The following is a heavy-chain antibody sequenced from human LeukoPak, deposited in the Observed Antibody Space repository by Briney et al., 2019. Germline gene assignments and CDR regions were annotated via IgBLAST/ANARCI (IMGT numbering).Heavy chain of an antibody. Sequence: PGGSLRLSCVTSGFTFSRFGMTWVRQPPGKGLEWVASFDGNADGTYYADPVKGRCTISRDNSKNTLYLQMNSLRAEDTAIYYCAKPRIIGLGWAQFDYWGQGSLVTVS. CDR3: AKPRIIGLGWAQFDY. V-gene: IGHV3-23*01. D-gene: IGHD2-15*01. CDR2: FDGNADGT. CDR1: GFTFSRFG. J-gene: IGHJ4*02.